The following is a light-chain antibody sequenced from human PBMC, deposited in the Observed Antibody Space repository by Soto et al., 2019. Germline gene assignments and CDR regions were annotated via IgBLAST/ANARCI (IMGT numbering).Light chain of an antibody. V-gene: IGKV3-15*01. CDR2: GAS. J-gene: IGKJ5*01. CDR1: QSVSSSY. Sequence: EIVSAQSSGPMSLSPGERATLSCRASQSVSSSYLAWYQQKPGQAPRLLIYGASTRATGIPARFSGSGSGTEFTLTISSLQSEDFAVYYCHQYNNWPPDTFGQGTRLEI. CDR3: HQYNNWPPDT.